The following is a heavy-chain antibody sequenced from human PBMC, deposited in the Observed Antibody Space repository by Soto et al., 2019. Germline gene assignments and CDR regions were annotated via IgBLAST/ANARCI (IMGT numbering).Heavy chain of an antibody. CDR1: GFTFNSSN. CDR3: ARTRRETISGRIVHSGMDV. Sequence: WWSLRLSCSASGFTFNSSNMNWVRQAPGKGLEWVSSISSSSSYRYSADSVRGRFIVSRDNAKSSLYLQMNSLRAEDTAVYYCARTRRETISGRIVHSGMDVWGQGTTVTVSS. CDR2: ISSSSSYR. D-gene: IGHD1-7*01. V-gene: IGHV3-21*01. J-gene: IGHJ6*02.